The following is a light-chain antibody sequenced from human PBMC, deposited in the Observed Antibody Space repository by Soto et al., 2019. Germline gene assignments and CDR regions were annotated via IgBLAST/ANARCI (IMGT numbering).Light chain of an antibody. Sequence: DIQMTLSPSSLCASVGDRVTITCQASQEISNYLNWYQQKPGKAPKLLIYDASNLETGVPSRFSGSGSGTDFTFTISSLQPEDIAAYYCQQYDNLPLTFGGGTKVEIK. V-gene: IGKV1-33*01. CDR1: QEISNY. CDR2: DAS. J-gene: IGKJ4*01. CDR3: QQYDNLPLT.